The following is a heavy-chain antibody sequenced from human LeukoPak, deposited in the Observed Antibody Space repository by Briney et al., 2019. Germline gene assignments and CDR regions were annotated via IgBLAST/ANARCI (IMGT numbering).Heavy chain of an antibody. CDR1: GFTFSSSW. CDR2: ISHDGSNN. CDR3: AKATYYYDNSGYYSYYYGMDV. D-gene: IGHD3-22*01. Sequence: GGSLRLSCAASGFTFSSSWMSWVRQAPGKGLEWVAAISHDGSNNYYADSVKGRFTISRDNSKNTLYLQMNSLRAEDTALYYCAKATYYYDNSGYYSYYYGMDVWGQGTTVTVSS. J-gene: IGHJ6*02. V-gene: IGHV3-30*18.